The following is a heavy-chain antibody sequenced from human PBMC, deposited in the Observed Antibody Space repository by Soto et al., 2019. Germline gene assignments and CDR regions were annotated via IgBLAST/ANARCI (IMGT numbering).Heavy chain of an antibody. V-gene: IGHV1-8*01. CDR1: GYTFTSYD. CDR3: VKDDDRYYHDSSGLPY. Sequence: ASVKVSCKASGYTFTSYDINWVRQATGQGLEWMGWMSPNSDNTGYAQKFQGRVTMTRNTSISTAYMELSSLRSEDTAVYYCVKDDDRYYHDSSGLPYWGQGTLVTVSS. CDR2: MSPNSDNT. J-gene: IGHJ4*02. D-gene: IGHD3-22*01.